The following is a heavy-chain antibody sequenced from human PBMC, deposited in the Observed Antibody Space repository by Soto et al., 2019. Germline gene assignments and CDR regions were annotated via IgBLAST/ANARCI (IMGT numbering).Heavy chain of an antibody. CDR3: EREGMPAGTTPACLRPGDT. CDR2: INSDGSST. J-gene: IGHJ5*02. Sequence: EVQLVESGGGLVQPGGSLIVSCAASGFTFSSYWMHWVRQAPGKGLVWVSRINSDGSSTTYADSVKGRFIISRDNAKNTLYLQMSSLRAEDPAVYYWEREGMPAGTTPACLRPGDTWGRGTLVTVS. V-gene: IGHV3-74*03. D-gene: IGHD1-1*01. CDR1: GFTFSSYW.